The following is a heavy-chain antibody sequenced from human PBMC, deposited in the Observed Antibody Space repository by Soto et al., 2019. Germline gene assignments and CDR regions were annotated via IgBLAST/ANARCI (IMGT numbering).Heavy chain of an antibody. CDR1: GYTFSNYW. J-gene: IGHJ6*02. CDR3: ARGVGIVATDGMDV. Sequence: GESLKISCKGSGYTFSNYWLGWVRQMPGKGLEWMGIIYLGDSDTRYSPSFQGQVTISADKSISTAYLQWSSPKASDTAMYYCARGVGIVATDGMDVWGQGTAVTVSS. CDR2: IYLGDSDT. V-gene: IGHV5-51*01. D-gene: IGHD5-12*01.